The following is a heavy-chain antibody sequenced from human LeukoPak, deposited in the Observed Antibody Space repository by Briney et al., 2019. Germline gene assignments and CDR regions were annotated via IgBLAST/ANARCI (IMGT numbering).Heavy chain of an antibody. D-gene: IGHD3-10*01. J-gene: IGHJ4*02. CDR3: ARGPTSDYYGSGSPFDY. Sequence: GSLRLSCAASGFTFSSYSMNWVRQAPGKGLGWVSSISSSSSYIYYADSVKGRFTISRDNAKNSLYLQMNSLRAEDTAVYYCARGPTSDYYGSGSPFDYWGQGTLVTVSS. V-gene: IGHV3-21*01. CDR2: ISSSSSYI. CDR1: GFTFSSYS.